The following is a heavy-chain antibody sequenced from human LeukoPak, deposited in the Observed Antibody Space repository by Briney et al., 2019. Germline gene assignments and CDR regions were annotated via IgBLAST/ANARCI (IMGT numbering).Heavy chain of an antibody. CDR3: ARYLNSGPEDF. CDR2: IKYDGRET. J-gene: IGHJ4*02. Sequence: PGGSLRLSCAATGVTFSNYWMSWFRQAPGKGLEWVANIKYDGRETQYVDSVKGRFTISRDNAKNSVFLQMNSLRAEDTAVYYCARYLNSGPEDFWGQGNLVTVSS. V-gene: IGHV3-7*01. CDR1: GVTFSNYW. D-gene: IGHD1-26*01.